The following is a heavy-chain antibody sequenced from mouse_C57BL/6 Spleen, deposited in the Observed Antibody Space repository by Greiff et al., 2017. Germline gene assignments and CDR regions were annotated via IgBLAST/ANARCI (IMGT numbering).Heavy chain of an antibody. Sequence: QVQLQQPGAELVKPGASVKLSCKASGYTFTSYWMHWVKQRPGQGLEWIGMIHPNSGSTNYNEKFKSKATLTVDKSSSTAYMQLSSLTSEDSAVYYCARGDGYPHYAMDYWGQGTSVTVSS. CDR1: GYTFTSYW. CDR3: ARGDGYPHYAMDY. J-gene: IGHJ4*01. D-gene: IGHD2-3*01. V-gene: IGHV1-64*01. CDR2: IHPNSGST.